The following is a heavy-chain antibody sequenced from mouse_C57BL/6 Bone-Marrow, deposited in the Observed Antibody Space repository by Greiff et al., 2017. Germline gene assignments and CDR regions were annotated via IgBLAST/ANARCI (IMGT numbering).Heavy chain of an antibody. CDR1: GYTFTSYD. CDR2: IYPRDGST. J-gene: IGHJ3*01. Sequence: VQLQQSGPELVKPGASVKLSCKASGYTFTSYDINWVKQRPGQGLEWIGWIYPRDGSTKYNEKFKGKATLTVDTSSSTAYMQLSSLTSEDSAVYYCARGGYDYDPAWFAYWGQGTLVTVSA. V-gene: IGHV1-85*01. D-gene: IGHD2-4*01. CDR3: ARGGYDYDPAWFAY.